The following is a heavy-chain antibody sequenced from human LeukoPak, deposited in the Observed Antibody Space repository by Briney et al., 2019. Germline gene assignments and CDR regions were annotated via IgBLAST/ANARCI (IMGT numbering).Heavy chain of an antibody. CDR1: GYTFTSYG. CDR2: INPNSGGT. CDR3: ARDVNYDYVWGSYRPHYYFDY. V-gene: IGHV1-2*02. Sequence: VASVKVSCKASGYTFTSYGISWVRQAPGQGLEWMGWINPNSGGTNYAQKFQGRVTMTKDTSISTAYMELSRLRSDDTAVYYCARDVNYDYVWGSYRPHYYFDYWGQGTLVTVSS. J-gene: IGHJ4*02. D-gene: IGHD3-16*02.